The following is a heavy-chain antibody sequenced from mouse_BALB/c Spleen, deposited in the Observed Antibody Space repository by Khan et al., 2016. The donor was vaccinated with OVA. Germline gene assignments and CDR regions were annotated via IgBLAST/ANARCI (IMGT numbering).Heavy chain of an antibody. CDR3: ARFHGGY. CDR2: INTYTGEP. Sequence: QIQLVQSGPDLKKPGETVKISCKASGYTFTDYVMNWVKQAPGKGLKWMGWINTYTGEPTYADDFKGRFAFSLETSARTAYLQINSLKNEDAATDFCARFHGGYWGQGTTLTVSS. CDR1: GYTFTDYV. V-gene: IGHV9-3-1*01. J-gene: IGHJ2*01.